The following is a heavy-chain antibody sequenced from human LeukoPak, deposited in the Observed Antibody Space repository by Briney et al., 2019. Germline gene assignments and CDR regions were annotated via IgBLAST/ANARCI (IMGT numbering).Heavy chain of an antibody. Sequence: GGSLRLSCAASGFTFSSYSMNWVRQAPGKGLEWVSSISSSSSYIYYADSVKGRFTISRDNAKNSLYLQMNSLRAEDTAVYYCARDTIERVAAAGTDYWGQGTLVTVSS. CDR1: GFTFSSYS. CDR2: ISSSSSYI. CDR3: ARDTIERVAAAGTDY. V-gene: IGHV3-21*01. J-gene: IGHJ4*02. D-gene: IGHD6-13*01.